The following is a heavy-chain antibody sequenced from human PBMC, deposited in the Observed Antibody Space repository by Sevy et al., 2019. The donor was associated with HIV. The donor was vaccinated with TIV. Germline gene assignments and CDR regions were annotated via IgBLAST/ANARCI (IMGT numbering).Heavy chain of an antibody. V-gene: IGHV3-23*01. Sequence: GGSLRLSCAGSGFTFSSYAMSWVRQTPGKGLEWVSGTSGSGSNTYYADSVKGRFTISRDNSKNTLFLQMNSLRAADTAVYYCAKHIVVVNDRKYYYYMDVWGKGTTVTVSS. CDR1: GFTFSSYA. CDR2: TSGSGSNT. J-gene: IGHJ6*03. D-gene: IGHD2-21*01. CDR3: AKHIVVVNDRKYYYYMDV.